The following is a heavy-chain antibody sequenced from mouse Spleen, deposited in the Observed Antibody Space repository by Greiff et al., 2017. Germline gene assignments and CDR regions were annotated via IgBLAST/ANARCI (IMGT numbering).Heavy chain of an antibody. V-gene: IGHV2-4-1*01. CDR3: ARNDGSSYWFAY. J-gene: IGHJ3*01. CDR2: IWSGGST. Sequence: VQLQESGPGLVQPSQSLSITCTVSGFSLTSYGVHWVRQSPGKGLEWLGVIWSGGSTDYNAAFISRLSISKDNSKSQVFFKMNSLQADDTAIYYCARNDGSSYWFAYWGQGTLVTVSA. CDR1: GFSLTSYG. D-gene: IGHD1-1*01.